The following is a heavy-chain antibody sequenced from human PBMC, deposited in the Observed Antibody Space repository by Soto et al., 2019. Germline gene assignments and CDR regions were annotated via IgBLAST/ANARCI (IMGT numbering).Heavy chain of an antibody. D-gene: IGHD3-10*01. CDR1: GFMFSTTD. J-gene: IGHJ5*02. Sequence: GGSLRLSCAASGFMFSTTDMSWVRQAPGKGLEWVTTIEGSGAITYYADSVKGRFIISRGNSRNTVYLQMDSLTADDTAVYYCVKNSGWFNTWGQGTLVTVSS. V-gene: IGHV3-23*01. CDR2: IEGSGAIT. CDR3: VKNSGWFNT.